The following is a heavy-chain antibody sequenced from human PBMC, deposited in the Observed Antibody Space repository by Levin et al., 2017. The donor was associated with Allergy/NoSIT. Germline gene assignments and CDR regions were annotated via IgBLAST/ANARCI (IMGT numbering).Heavy chain of an antibody. Sequence: GESLKISCAASGFTLGNYWMTWVRQAPGKGLEWVASIRQDEGERYYLDSVKGRFTISRDNAKNSLYLQMNDLRVEDTAVYYWARDPGGYDLWGQGTLVTASS. V-gene: IGHV3-7*01. CDR2: IRQDEGER. J-gene: IGHJ5*02. CDR1: GFTLGNYW. CDR3: ARDPGGYDL. D-gene: IGHD4-17*01.